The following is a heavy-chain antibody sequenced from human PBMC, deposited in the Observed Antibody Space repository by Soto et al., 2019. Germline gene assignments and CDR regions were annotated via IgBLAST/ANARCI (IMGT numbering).Heavy chain of an antibody. CDR2: INHSGST. J-gene: IGHJ4*02. D-gene: IGHD3-10*01. V-gene: IGHV4-34*01. CDR1: GGSFSGYY. Sequence: SETLSLTCAVYGGSFSGYYWSWIRQPPGKGLEWIGEINHSGSTNYNPSLKSRVTISVDTSKNQFSLKLSSVTAADTAVYYCARGGYYGSGSSWGYWGQGTLVTVSS. CDR3: ARGGYYGSGSSWGY.